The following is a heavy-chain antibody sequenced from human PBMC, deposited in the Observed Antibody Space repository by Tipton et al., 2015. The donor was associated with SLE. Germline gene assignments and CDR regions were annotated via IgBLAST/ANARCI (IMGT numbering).Heavy chain of an antibody. CDR1: GGSFSGYY. CDR2: IYDGGST. V-gene: IGHV4-34*01. J-gene: IGHJ6*04. Sequence: TLSLTCAVSGGSFSGYYWNWIRQSPGKGLEWIGDIYDGGSTNYNPSLKSRVTISVDTSKNQFSLKLSSVTAADTAVYYCARGNFLTGYWMDVWGKGTTVTVSS. CDR3: ARGNFLTGYWMDV. D-gene: IGHD3-9*01.